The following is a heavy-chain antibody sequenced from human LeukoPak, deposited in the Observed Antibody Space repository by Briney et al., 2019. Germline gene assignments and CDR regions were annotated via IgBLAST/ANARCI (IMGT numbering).Heavy chain of an antibody. V-gene: IGHV4-59*01. Sequence: SETLSLTCTVSGGSISSYFWIWIRQPPGRGLEWVGYIYYTGSTSYNPSLKSRVTISVDTSKTQFSLELSSVTAADTAVYYCAISENYGSGSYDYWGQGTLVTVSS. D-gene: IGHD3-10*01. J-gene: IGHJ4*02. CDR2: IYYTGST. CDR3: AISENYGSGSYDY. CDR1: GGSISSYF.